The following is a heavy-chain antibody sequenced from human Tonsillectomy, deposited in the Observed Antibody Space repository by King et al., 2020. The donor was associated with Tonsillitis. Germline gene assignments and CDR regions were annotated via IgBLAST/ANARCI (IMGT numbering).Heavy chain of an antibody. CDR3: AMIVRGVGTKYFQH. CDR1: GYSISSGYF. J-gene: IGHJ1*01. V-gene: IGHV4-38-2*01. CDR2: IYHSGST. D-gene: IGHD3-10*01. Sequence: QLQESGPGLVKPSETLSLTCAVSGYSISSGYFWGWIRQPPGKGLEWVGIIYHSGSTYYNPSLRSRVTISVDTSKNQFSLKLGSVTAADTAVYNCAMIVRGVGTKYFQHWGQGTLVTVSS.